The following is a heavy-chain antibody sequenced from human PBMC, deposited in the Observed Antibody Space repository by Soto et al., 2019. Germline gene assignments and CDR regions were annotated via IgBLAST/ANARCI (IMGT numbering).Heavy chain of an antibody. Sequence: ASVKVSCKASGYTFTGYYMHWVRQAPGQGLEWMGWINPNSGGTNYAQKFQGWVTMTRDTSISSAYMELSRLRSDDTAVYYCAREKITYTHDAFDIWGQGTTVTVSS. CDR1: GYTFTGYY. J-gene: IGHJ3*02. D-gene: IGHD3-16*01. CDR3: AREKITYTHDAFDI. V-gene: IGHV1-2*04. CDR2: INPNSGGT.